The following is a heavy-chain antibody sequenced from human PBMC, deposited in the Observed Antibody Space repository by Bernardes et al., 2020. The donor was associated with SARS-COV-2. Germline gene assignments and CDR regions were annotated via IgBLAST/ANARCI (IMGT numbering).Heavy chain of an antibody. CDR3: ARGMYDSSGFSFPFEF. Sequence: SETLSLICKVSGDSISSYYWNWIRQSPGKGLEWIGYVHYSGKTYYNPSLETRITMSVDTSNNHFSLEVYSVTAADTAIYYCARGMYDSSGFSFPFEFWGQGTLVTVSS. J-gene: IGHJ4*02. D-gene: IGHD3-22*01. CDR1: GDSISSYY. V-gene: IGHV4-59*01. CDR2: VHYSGKT.